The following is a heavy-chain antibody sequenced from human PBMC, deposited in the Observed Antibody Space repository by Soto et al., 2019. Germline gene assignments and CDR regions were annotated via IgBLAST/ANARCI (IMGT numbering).Heavy chain of an antibody. Sequence: PSETLCLTCTISGASISVFYWSWIRKSAGKGLEWIGRIYATGTTDYNPSLKSRVMMSVDTSKKQFSLKLRSVTAADTAVYYCVRDGTKTLRDWFDPWGQGISVTVSS. CDR3: VRDGTKTLRDWFDP. V-gene: IGHV4-4*07. J-gene: IGHJ5*02. CDR1: GASISVFY. CDR2: IYATGTT. D-gene: IGHD1-1*01.